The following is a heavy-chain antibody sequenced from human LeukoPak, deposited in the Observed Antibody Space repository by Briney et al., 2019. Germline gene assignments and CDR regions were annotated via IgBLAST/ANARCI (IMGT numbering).Heavy chain of an antibody. V-gene: IGHV1-46*01. CDR2: INPSGGST. D-gene: IGHD3-9*01. Sequence: ASVKVSCKASGYTFTSHYMHWVRQAPGQGLEWMGIINPSGGSTSYAQKFQGRVTMTRDTSTSTVYMELSSLRSEDTAVYYCARDFVRYFDLHAFDIWGQGTMVTVSS. CDR1: GYTFTSHY. J-gene: IGHJ3*02. CDR3: ARDFVRYFDLHAFDI.